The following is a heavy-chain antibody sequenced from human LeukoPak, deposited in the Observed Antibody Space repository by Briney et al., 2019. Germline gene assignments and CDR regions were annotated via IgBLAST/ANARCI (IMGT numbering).Heavy chain of an antibody. V-gene: IGHV4-39*01. D-gene: IGHD1-20*01. CDR2: IYYSGST. J-gene: IGHJ5*02. CDR1: GGSISSSSYY. Sequence: PSETLSLTCTVSGGSISSSSYYWGWIRQPPGKGLEWIGSIYYSGSTYYNPSLKSRVTISVDTSKNQFSLKLSSVTAADTAVYYCARRCITGIPHRFDPWGQGTLVTVSS. CDR3: ARRCITGIPHRFDP.